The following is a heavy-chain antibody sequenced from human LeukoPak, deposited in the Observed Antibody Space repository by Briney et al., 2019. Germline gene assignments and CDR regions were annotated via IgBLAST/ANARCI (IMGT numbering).Heavy chain of an antibody. CDR2: IWYDGGNK. V-gene: IGHV3-33*01. J-gene: IGHJ4*02. Sequence: PGGSLRLSCAASGFTFSNYVMHWVRQAPGKRLEWVAVIWYDGGNKYYADSVKGRFTISRDNSKNTLYVQMNSLRAEDTAVYYCARGSGDYPPYFDYWGQGTLVTVSS. CDR1: GFTFSNYV. CDR3: ARGSGDYPPYFDY. D-gene: IGHD4-17*01.